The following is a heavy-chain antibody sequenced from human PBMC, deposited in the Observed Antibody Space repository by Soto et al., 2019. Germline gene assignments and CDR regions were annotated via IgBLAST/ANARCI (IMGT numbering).Heavy chain of an antibody. J-gene: IGHJ3*02. CDR2: TYYRSKWYN. V-gene: IGHV6-1*01. D-gene: IGHD3-10*01. CDR1: GDSVSSNNAA. CDR3: ARGAFREYYTFDI. Sequence: SQTLSLTCAISGDSVSSNNAAWNWIRQSPSRGLEWLGRTYYRSKWYNDYAGSVKSRITINPDTSKNQFSLQLNSVTPEDTAVYCCARGAFREYYTFDIWGQGTMVTVSS.